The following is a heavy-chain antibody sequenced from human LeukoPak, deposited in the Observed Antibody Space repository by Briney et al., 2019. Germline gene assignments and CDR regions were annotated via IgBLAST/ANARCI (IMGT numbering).Heavy chain of an antibody. V-gene: IGHV4-38-2*01. J-gene: IGHJ4*02. CDR1: GYSISSGYY. CDR2: IYHSGST. Sequence: SETLSLTCAVSGYSISSGYYWGWIWQPPGKGLEWIGSIYHSGSTYYNPSLKSRVTISVDTSKNQFSLKLSSVTAADTAVYYCARLWGYSYGPGDYWGQGTLVTVSS. CDR3: ARLWGYSYGPGDY. D-gene: IGHD5-18*01.